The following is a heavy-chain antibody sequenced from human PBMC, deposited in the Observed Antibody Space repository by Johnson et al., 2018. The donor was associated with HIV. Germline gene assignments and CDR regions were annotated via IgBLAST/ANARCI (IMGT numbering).Heavy chain of an antibody. Sequence: VQLVESGGGLVQPGGSLRLSCAASGFTFSSYAMSWVRQAPGKGLEWVSAISGSGGSTYYADSVKGRFTISRDKSKNTLFLQMGRLRAEDTAVYCCTRGMYGDAFDIWGQGTMVTVSS. D-gene: IGHD2-8*01. CDR2: ISGSGGST. V-gene: IGHV3-23*04. CDR3: TRGMYGDAFDI. CDR1: GFTFSSYA. J-gene: IGHJ3*02.